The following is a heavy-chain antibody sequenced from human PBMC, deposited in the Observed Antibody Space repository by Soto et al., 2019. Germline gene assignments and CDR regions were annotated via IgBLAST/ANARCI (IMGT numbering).Heavy chain of an antibody. V-gene: IGHV4-31*03. J-gene: IGHJ4*02. Sequence: QVHLQESGPGLVKPSQTLSLTCRVSGGSISSGHYYWSWIRQHPGKALEWLGFIYHSGTTSYNPSLEGRITISADSSENQFSLNLTSATAADTAMYYCARVLGDHEDGQFDCWGQGTLVTVSS. CDR2: IYHSGTT. D-gene: IGHD2-21*02. CDR3: ARVLGDHEDGQFDC. CDR1: GGSISSGHYY.